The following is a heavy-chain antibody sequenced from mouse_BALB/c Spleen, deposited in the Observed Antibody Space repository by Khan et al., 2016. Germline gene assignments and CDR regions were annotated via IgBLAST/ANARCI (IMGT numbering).Heavy chain of an antibody. V-gene: IGHV14-3*02. CDR2: IDPANGNT. CDR1: GFNIKDTY. D-gene: IGHD2-4*01. J-gene: IGHJ2*01. CDR3: ARGMMTTKDY. Sequence: VQLQQSGAELVKPGASVKLSCTASGFNIKDTYIHWVMQRPEQGLEWIGRIDPANGNTKFDPKFQGKATITADTSSNTAYMQLSSLTFADTAVDYCARGMMTTKDYWGQGTTHTVSS.